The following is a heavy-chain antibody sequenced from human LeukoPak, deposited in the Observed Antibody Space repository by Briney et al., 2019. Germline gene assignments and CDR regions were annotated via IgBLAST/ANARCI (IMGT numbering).Heavy chain of an antibody. D-gene: IGHD6-13*01. J-gene: IGHJ4*02. CDR1: GYTLTELS. CDR2: IIPIFGTA. Sequence: EASVKVSCTVSGYTLTELSMHWVRQAPGQGLEWMGGIIPIFGTAKYAQRFQGRVTITADKSTSTAYLEVSSLRSEDTAVYYCARDPQGYMGKFDSWGQGTLVTVSS. CDR3: ARDPQGYMGKFDS. V-gene: IGHV1-69*06.